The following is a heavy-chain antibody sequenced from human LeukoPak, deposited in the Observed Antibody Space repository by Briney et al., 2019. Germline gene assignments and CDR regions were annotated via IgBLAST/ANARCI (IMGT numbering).Heavy chain of an antibody. V-gene: IGHV4-59*01. CDR1: GVSLNGNY. J-gene: IGHJ5*02. CDR3: ARVFRGVVTSNWFDP. Sequence: PSETLSLTCTVSGVSLNGNYWTWIRQLPGKGLAWIGFVSNTGDTDYNPSLKSRLTISADTSKSQLSLSLSSVTAADTALYYCARVFRGVVTSNWFDPWGQGTLVTVSS. D-gene: IGHD3-3*01. CDR2: VSNTGDT.